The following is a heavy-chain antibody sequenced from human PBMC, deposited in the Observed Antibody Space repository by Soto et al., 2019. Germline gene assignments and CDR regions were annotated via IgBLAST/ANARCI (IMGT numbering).Heavy chain of an antibody. J-gene: IGHJ6*02. CDR2: MYYSGRT. Sequence: TETLSLTCAVSGYSIGIRNWCACIRQPPGKGLEWIASMYYSGRTYYNPSLKSRVTMSIDTSTNQFSLKVSSVTAADTAVYYCARTLQASGFGEFYYYNGLDVWGQGTTVTVSS. V-gene: IGHV4-28*01. CDR3: ARTLQASGFGEFYYYNGLDV. CDR1: GYSIGIRNW. D-gene: IGHD3-10*01.